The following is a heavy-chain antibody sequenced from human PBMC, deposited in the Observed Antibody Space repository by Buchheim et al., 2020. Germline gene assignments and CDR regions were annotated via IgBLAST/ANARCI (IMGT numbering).Heavy chain of an antibody. J-gene: IGHJ4*02. V-gene: IGHV3-33*01. Sequence: QVQLVESGGGVVQPGRSLRLSCAASGFTFSSYGMHWVRQAPGKGLEWVAVIWYDGSNKYYADSVKGRFTISRDNSKTTLYLQMNSLRAEGTAVYYCARDGATVVMDYWGQGTL. CDR2: IWYDGSNK. CDR1: GFTFSSYG. D-gene: IGHD4-23*01. CDR3: ARDGATVVMDY.